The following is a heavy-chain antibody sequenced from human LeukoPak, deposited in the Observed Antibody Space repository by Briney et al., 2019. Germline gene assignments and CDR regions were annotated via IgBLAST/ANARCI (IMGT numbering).Heavy chain of an antibody. CDR3: ARVQATHSSSWPLPGPPYYYYYYMDV. J-gene: IGHJ6*03. V-gene: IGHV3-48*03. Sequence: PGGSLRLSCAASGFTFSSYEMNWVRQAPGKGLEWVSYISSSGSTIYYADSVKGRFTISRDNAKNTLFLQINSLRAEDTAVYYCARVQATHSSSWPLPGPPYYYYYYMDVWGKGTTVTISS. CDR1: GFTFSSYE. CDR2: ISSSGSTI. D-gene: IGHD6-13*01.